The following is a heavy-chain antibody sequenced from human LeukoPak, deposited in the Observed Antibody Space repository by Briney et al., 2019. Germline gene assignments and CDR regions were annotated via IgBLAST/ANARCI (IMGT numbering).Heavy chain of an antibody. CDR3: ARVNSSSFQQFDY. CDR2: IYHSGST. CDR1: GGSISSGGYY. J-gene: IGHJ4*02. D-gene: IGHD6-6*01. V-gene: IGHV4-30-2*01. Sequence: SQTLSLTCTVSGGSISSGGYYWSWIRQPPGQGLEWIGYIYHSGSTYYHPSLKSRVTISVDRSKNQFALKLSSVTAADTAVYYCARVNSSSFQQFDYWGQGTLVTVSS.